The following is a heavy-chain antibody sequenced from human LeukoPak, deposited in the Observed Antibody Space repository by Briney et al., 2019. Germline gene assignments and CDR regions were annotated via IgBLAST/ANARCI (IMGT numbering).Heavy chain of an antibody. V-gene: IGHV3-7*05. J-gene: IGHJ5*02. CDR3: ARDAGEEDWFDP. CDR2: IDQDGSEK. D-gene: IGHD2-21*01. CDR1: GFTFSSYW. Sequence: GGSLRLSCATSGFTFSSYWMSWVRQAPGKGLEWVANIDQDGSEKHCADSVKGRFTISRDNAKNSLYLQMNSLRAEDTAVYYCARDAGEEDWFDPWGQGTLVTVSS.